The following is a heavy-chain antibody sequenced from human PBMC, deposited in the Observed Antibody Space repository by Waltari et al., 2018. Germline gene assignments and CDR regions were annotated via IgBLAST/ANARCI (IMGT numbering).Heavy chain of an antibody. CDR2: INHSGST. D-gene: IGHD3-16*01. J-gene: IGHJ6*02. V-gene: IGHV4-34*01. Sequence: QVQLQQWGAGLLKPSETLSLTCAVYGGSFSGYYWSWIRQPPGKGLEWIGEINHSGSTNYNPPLKSRVTISVDTSKNQFSLKLSSVTAADTAVYYCARAMMGYYYGMDVWGQGTTVTVSS. CDR1: GGSFSGYY. CDR3: ARAMMGYYYGMDV.